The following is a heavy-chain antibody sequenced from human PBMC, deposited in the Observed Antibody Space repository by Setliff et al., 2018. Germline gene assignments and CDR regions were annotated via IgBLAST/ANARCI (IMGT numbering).Heavy chain of an antibody. D-gene: IGHD3-3*01. CDR3: ARDVFDFRTGQGGP. J-gene: IGHJ5*02. CDR2: ISGDGNTV. Sequence: GSLKISCAASGFRFSDLYMSWVRQVPGKGLEWLSKISGDGNTVYYADSVGGRFTISRDNAKYSLYLQMNSLRAEDSAVYYCARDVFDFRTGQGGPWGQRTLVTVSS. CDR1: GFRFSDLY. V-gene: IGHV3-11*04.